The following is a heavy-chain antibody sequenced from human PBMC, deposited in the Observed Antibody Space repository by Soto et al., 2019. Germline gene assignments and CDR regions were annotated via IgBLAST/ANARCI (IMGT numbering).Heavy chain of an antibody. CDR1: GFTFSSYG. V-gene: IGHV3-33*01. J-gene: IGHJ4*02. CDR2: IWYDGSNK. CDR3: AREELQWLGGGWDY. Sequence: QVQLVESGGGVVQPGRSLRLSCAASGFTFSSYGMHWVRQAPGKGLEWVAVIWYDGSNKYYADSVKGRFTISRDNSKNTLYLQMNSRRAGDRAVYYCAREELQWLGGGWDYWGQGTLVTVSS. D-gene: IGHD6-19*01.